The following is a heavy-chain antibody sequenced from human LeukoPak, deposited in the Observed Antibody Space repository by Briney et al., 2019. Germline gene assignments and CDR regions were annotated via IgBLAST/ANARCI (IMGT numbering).Heavy chain of an antibody. Sequence: SGGSLRLSCAASGFTFSSYAMSWVRQAPGKGLEWVSAISGSGGNTYYADSVKGRFTISRDNSKNTLYLQMNSLRAEDTAVYYCARRAGAYSHPYDYWGQGTLVTVSS. V-gene: IGHV3-23*01. CDR3: ARRAGAYSHPYDY. J-gene: IGHJ4*02. CDR1: GFTFSSYA. CDR2: ISGSGGNT. D-gene: IGHD4/OR15-4a*01.